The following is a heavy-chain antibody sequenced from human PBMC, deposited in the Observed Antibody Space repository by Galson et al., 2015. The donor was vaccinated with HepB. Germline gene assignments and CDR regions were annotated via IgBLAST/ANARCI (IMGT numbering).Heavy chain of an antibody. CDR2: ISAYNGNT. D-gene: IGHD3-16*01. J-gene: IGHJ4*02. V-gene: IGHV1-18*01. Sequence: SVKVSCKASGYTFTSYGISWVRQAPGQGLEWMGWISAYNGNTNYAQKLQGRVTMTTDTSTSTAYMELRSLRSDDTAVYYCARGWATSDYVWGSSHADFDYWGQGTLVTVSS. CDR1: GYTFTSYG. CDR3: ARGWATSDYVWGSSHADFDY.